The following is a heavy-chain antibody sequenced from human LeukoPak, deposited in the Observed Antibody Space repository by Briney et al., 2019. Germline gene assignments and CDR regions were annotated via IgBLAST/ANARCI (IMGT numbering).Heavy chain of an antibody. V-gene: IGHV1-2*02. CDR1: GYTFTGYY. J-gene: IGHJ4*02. Sequence: ASVKVSCKASGYTFTGYYMHWVRQAPGQGLEGMGWINPNSGGTNYAQKFQGRVTMTRDTFISTAYMELSRLRSDGTAEYYCARPRQSRDGYRNWGQGHLVTVSS. CDR2: INPNSGGT. D-gene: IGHD5-24*01. CDR3: ARPRQSRDGYRN.